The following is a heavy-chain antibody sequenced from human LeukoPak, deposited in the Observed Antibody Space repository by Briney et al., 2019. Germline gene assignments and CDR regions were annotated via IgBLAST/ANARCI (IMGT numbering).Heavy chain of an antibody. D-gene: IGHD3-3*01. CDR2: IFYDGSSK. Sequence: GGSLRLSCAASGFTFNEYNMHWVRQAPGKGLEWVTFIFYDGSSKKEADSVKGRFSISRDNSKNTLYLQMDSLRAEDTAVYYCARGDSGYYPVDYWGQGTLVTVSS. CDR3: ARGDSGYYPVDY. CDR1: GFTFNEYN. V-gene: IGHV3-30*04. J-gene: IGHJ4*02.